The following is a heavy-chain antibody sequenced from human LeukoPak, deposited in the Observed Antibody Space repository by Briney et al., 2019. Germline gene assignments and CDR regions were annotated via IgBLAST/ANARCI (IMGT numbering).Heavy chain of an antibody. J-gene: IGHJ5*02. CDR3: TRDSGTYNWFDP. V-gene: IGHV3-73*01. CDR1: GFTFSGSA. Sequence: PGGSLKLSCAASGFTFSGSAIHWVRQSPGKGLEWVGQIDNKDKGYATATAYAASVKGRFTISRDDSINTAYLQMKSMKTEDTALYYCTRDSGTYNWFDPWGQGTLVTVSS. CDR2: IDNKDKGYATAT. D-gene: IGHD1-26*01.